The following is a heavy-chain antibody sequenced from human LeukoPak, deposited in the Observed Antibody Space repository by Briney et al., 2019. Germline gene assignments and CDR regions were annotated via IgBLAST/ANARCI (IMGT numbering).Heavy chain of an antibody. V-gene: IGHV4-4*07. CDR3: ARWNYDILTGYYLDY. CDR2: IYTSGST. CDR1: GGSISSYY. Sequence: SETLSLTCTVSGGSISSYYWSWIRQPAGKGLEWIGRIYTSGSTNYNPSLKSRVTISVDTSKNQFSLKLSSVTAADTAVYYCARWNYDILTGYYLDYWGQGTLVTVSS. J-gene: IGHJ4*02. D-gene: IGHD3-9*01.